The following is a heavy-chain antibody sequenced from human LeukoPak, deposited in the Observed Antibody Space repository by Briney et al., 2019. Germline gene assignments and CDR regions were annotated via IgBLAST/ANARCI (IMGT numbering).Heavy chain of an antibody. D-gene: IGHD3-10*01. CDR2: INPGDSDT. Sequence: GESLKISCQASGYSFTSSWIGWARQMPGKGLEWMAIINPGDSDTRYSPPFQGQVTISADKSISTVYLQWGSLKASDTAMYYCARQPGAGWFDPWGQGTLVTVSS. V-gene: IGHV5-51*01. CDR3: ARQPGAGWFDP. CDR1: GYSFTSSW. J-gene: IGHJ5*02.